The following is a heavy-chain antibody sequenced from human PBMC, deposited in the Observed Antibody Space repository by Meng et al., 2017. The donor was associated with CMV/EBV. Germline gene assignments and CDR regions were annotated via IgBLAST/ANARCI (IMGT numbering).Heavy chain of an antibody. Sequence: GESLKISCAASGFTFSSYGMHWVRQAPGKGLEWVAFIRYDGSNKYYADSVKGRFTISRDNSKNTLYLQMNSLRAEDTAVYYCAINDYSNYYYYYGMDVWGQGTTVTVSS. CDR2: IRYDGSNK. CDR3: AINDYSNYYYYYGMDV. V-gene: IGHV3-30*02. J-gene: IGHJ6*02. D-gene: IGHD4-11*01. CDR1: GFTFSSYG.